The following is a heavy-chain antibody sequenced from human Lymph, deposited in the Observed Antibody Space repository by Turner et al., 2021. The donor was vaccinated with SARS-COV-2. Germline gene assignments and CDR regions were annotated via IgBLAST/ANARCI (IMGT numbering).Heavy chain of an antibody. D-gene: IGHD2-21*02. J-gene: IGHJ6*02. Sequence: QLQLQESGPGLGKPSETLSLTCTVSGGSISSSTYYWGWIRQPPGKGLEWIGSIYYSGSTYQNPSLKSRVTISVDPSKNQISLKLSSVTAADTAVYYCARQRLTRYGMDVRGQGTTVTVSS. CDR2: IYYSGST. CDR3: ARQRLTRYGMDV. CDR1: GGSISSSTYY. V-gene: IGHV4-39*01.